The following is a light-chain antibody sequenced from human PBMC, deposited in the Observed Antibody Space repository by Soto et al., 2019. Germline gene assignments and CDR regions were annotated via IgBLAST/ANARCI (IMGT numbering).Light chain of an antibody. V-gene: IGLV2-14*01. CDR3: CSYTASTTPWV. J-gene: IGLJ3*02. Sequence: QSALTQPASVSGSPGQSITISCTATSNDVGEYKYVSWYQQHPGKAPKLMIYEVYTRPSGVSNRFSGSKSGNTASLTISGLQAEDEADYYCCSYTASTTPWVFGGGTKLTVL. CDR2: EVY. CDR1: SNDVGEYKY.